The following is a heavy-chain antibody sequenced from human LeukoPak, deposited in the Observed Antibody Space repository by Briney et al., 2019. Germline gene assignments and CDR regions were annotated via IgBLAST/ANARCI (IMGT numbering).Heavy chain of an antibody. V-gene: IGHV1-2*02. Sequence: ASVKVSCKASGYTFTGYYMHWVRQAPGQGLGWMGWINPNSGGTNYAQKFQGRVTMTRDTSISTAYMELSRLRSDDTAVYYCARGPGDYYDILTGYPFDYWGQGTLVTVSS. CDR1: GYTFTGYY. CDR2: INPNSGGT. J-gene: IGHJ4*02. D-gene: IGHD3-9*01. CDR3: ARGPGDYYDILTGYPFDY.